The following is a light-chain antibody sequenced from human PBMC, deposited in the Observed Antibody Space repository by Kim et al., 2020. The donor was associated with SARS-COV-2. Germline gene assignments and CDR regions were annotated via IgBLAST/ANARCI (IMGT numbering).Light chain of an antibody. Sequence: SPGERAPLSCRASQSVPRNYLAWYQHKPGQAPRLLIYGASSRATGIPDRFTGSGSGTDFTLTISRLEPEDFAVYYCQQYDDSPMYTFGQGTKLEI. CDR2: GAS. CDR1: QSVPRNY. J-gene: IGKJ2*01. CDR3: QQYDDSPMYT. V-gene: IGKV3-20*01.